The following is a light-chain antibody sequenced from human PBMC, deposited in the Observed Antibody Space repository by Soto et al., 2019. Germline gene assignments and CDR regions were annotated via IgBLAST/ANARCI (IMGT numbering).Light chain of an antibody. V-gene: IGKV2-30*01. Sequence: DVLLTQPPLSLPVTLGQPASISCRSSQGLLYSDGNTYLNWFQQKPGQSPRRLIYKVSTRDSGVPDRFSGSGSGTDFALRISRVEAEDVGVYYCMQGTHWPITFGQGTRLEIK. CDR3: MQGTHWPIT. CDR2: KVS. J-gene: IGKJ5*01. CDR1: QGLLYSDGNTY.